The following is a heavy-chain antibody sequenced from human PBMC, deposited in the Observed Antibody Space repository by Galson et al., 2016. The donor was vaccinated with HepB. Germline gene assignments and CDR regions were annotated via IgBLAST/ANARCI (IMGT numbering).Heavy chain of an antibody. CDR3: AKDRSFNFGEPLDH. V-gene: IGHV3-21*01. CDR1: GFTFSNYN. D-gene: IGHD3-10*01. CDR2: ITGSGSYM. J-gene: IGHJ4*02. Sequence: SCAASGFTFSNYNMNWVRQAPGKGPEWVSYITGSGSYMYYADSVTGRFTISRDNSKNTMYLQMNSLRTEDTAVYFCAKDRSFNFGEPLDHWGQGTLVVVSS.